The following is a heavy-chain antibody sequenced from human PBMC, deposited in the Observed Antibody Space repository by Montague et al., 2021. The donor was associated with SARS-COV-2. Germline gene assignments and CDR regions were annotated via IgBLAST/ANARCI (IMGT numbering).Heavy chain of an antibody. D-gene: IGHD6-13*01. CDR2: ISGSGGST. V-gene: IGHV3-23*01. CDR3: AKVGSSWYHGYYYGMDV. Sequence: SLRLSCAASGFTFSSYAMSWVHQAPGKGPEWVSAISGSGGSTYYADSVKGRFTISRDNSKNTLYLQMNSLRAEDTAVYYCAKVGSSWYHGYYYGMDVWGQGTTVTVSS. J-gene: IGHJ6*02. CDR1: GFTFSSYA.